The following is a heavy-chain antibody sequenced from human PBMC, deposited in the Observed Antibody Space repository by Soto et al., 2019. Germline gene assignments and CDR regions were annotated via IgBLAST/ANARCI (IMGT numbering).Heavy chain of an antibody. CDR1: GGSISSGDYY. J-gene: IGHJ6*04. CDR2: IYYSGST. Sequence: PSETLSLTCTVSGGSISSGDYYWSWIRQPPGKGLEWIGYIYYSGSTYYNPSLKSRVTISVDTSKNQFSLKLSSVTAADTAVYYCARDWVLYSFAIDYCYYYGMDVWGKGTTVTVS. CDR3: ARDWVLYSFAIDYCYYYGMDV. D-gene: IGHD6-13*01. V-gene: IGHV4-30-4*01.